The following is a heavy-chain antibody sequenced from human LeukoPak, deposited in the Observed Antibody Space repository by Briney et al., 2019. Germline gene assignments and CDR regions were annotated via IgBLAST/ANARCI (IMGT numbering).Heavy chain of an antibody. V-gene: IGHV3-7*01. CDR2: INQGGNEK. Sequence: GGSLRLSCAASGFTFNNYWMSWVRQAPGKGLEWVANINQGGNEKYYVDSVRGRFTISRDNAKNLLYLQMNSLRDEDTSVYYCARDFGTTGYDLYDYWGQGTLVTVSS. CDR1: GFTFNNYW. J-gene: IGHJ4*02. CDR3: ARDFGTTGYDLYDY. D-gene: IGHD3-9*01.